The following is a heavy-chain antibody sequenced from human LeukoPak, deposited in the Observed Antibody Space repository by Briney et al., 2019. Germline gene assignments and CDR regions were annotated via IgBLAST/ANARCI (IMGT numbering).Heavy chain of an antibody. CDR3: VRGGTGDGNYFDY. Sequence: GGSLRLSCATSGFNINTYSLNWVRQTPGKGLEWLSYIDNDDDPIYYADSVKGRFTASGDNARNPLYLQLNSLRAEDTAIYYCVRGGTGDGNYFDYWGQGTLVTVSS. CDR1: GFNINTYS. D-gene: IGHD7-27*01. CDR2: IDNDDDPI. J-gene: IGHJ4*02. V-gene: IGHV3-48*04.